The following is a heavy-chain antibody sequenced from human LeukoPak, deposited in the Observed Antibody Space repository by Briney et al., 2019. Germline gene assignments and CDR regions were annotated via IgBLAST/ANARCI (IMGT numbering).Heavy chain of an antibody. V-gene: IGHV3-21*04. CDR3: AKPYIAAAPIDY. J-gene: IGHJ4*02. Sequence: GGSLRLSCAASGFTFSSYSMNWVRQAPGKGLEWVSSISSSSSYIYYADSVKGRFTISRDNAKNSLYLQMNSLRAEDTAVYYCAKPYIAAAPIDYWGQGTLVTVSS. D-gene: IGHD6-13*01. CDR2: ISSSSSYI. CDR1: GFTFSSYS.